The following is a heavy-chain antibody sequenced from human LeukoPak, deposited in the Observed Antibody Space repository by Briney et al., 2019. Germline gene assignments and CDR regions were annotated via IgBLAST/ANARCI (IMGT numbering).Heavy chain of an antibody. CDR1: GFTVSSNY. CDR3: ARVIVDTGYDAFDI. J-gene: IGHJ3*02. Sequence: GGSLRLSCAASGFTVSSNYMSWVRQAPGKGLEWVSIIYSGGNTYYADSGKGRFTISRDNSKNTVFLQMNSLRAEDTAVYYCARVIVDTGYDAFDIWGQGTMVTVSS. CDR2: IYSGGNT. V-gene: IGHV3-66*01. D-gene: IGHD5-18*01.